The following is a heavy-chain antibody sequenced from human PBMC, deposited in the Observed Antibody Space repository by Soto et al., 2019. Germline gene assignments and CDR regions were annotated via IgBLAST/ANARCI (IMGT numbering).Heavy chain of an antibody. CDR1: GFTFSSYA. Sequence: EVQLLESGGGLVQPGESLRLSCAASGFTFSSYAMSWVRQAPGKGLEWVAVISGSDDSTYYADSVKGRFTISRDNSKNTRYLQMNSLRAEDTAVYYCAKRSSSSTFHYWGHGTLVTVSS. V-gene: IGHV3-23*01. CDR2: ISGSDDST. CDR3: AKRSSSSTFHY. J-gene: IGHJ4*01. D-gene: IGHD6-6*01.